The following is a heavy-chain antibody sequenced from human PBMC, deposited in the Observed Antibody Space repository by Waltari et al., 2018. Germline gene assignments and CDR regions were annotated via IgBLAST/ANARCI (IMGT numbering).Heavy chain of an antibody. D-gene: IGHD2-15*01. CDR1: GFTFSSYA. CDR3: AKAPCSGGSCYPFNWFDP. CDR2: ISSSGGST. V-gene: IGHV3-23*01. J-gene: IGHJ5*02. Sequence: EVQLLESGGGLVQPGGSLRLSCAASGFTFSSYAISWVRQVPGKGLEWVSTISSSGGSTYYADSVKGRFTISRDNSKNTLYLQMNSLRAEDTAVYYCAKAPCSGGSCYPFNWFDPWGQGTLVTVSS.